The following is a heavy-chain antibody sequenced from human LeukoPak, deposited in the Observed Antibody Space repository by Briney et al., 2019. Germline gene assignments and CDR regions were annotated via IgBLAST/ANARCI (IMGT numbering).Heavy chain of an antibody. V-gene: IGHV3-30*04. Sequence: GGSLRLSRAASGFSFDSYALHWVRQAPGKGLEWMALISDDGRNQYYADSVKGRFTISRDNSKNTLYLQLNSLRTEDTAVYYCARDDGGNSGTFVDYWGQGTLVTVSS. D-gene: IGHD1-26*01. J-gene: IGHJ4*02. CDR3: ARDDGGNSGTFVDY. CDR2: ISDDGRNQ. CDR1: GFSFDSYA.